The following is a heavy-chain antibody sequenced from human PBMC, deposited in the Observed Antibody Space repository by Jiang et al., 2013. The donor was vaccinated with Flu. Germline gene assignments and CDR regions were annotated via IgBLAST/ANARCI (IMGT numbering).Heavy chain of an antibody. CDR2: INPSGGST. V-gene: IGHV1-46*01. CDR3: ARDSLHDYGMDV. J-gene: IGHJ6*02. Sequence: GIINPSGGSTSYAQKFQGRVTMTRDTSTSTVYMELSSLRSEDTAVYYCARDSLHDYGMDVWGQGTTVTASS.